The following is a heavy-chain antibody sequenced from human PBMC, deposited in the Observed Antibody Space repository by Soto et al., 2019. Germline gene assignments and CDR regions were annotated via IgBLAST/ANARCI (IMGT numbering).Heavy chain of an antibody. J-gene: IGHJ5*02. D-gene: IGHD3-22*01. V-gene: IGHV1-69*13. CDR2: IIPIFGTA. Sequence: WASVKVSCKASGGTFSSYAISWVRQAPGQGLEWMGGIIPIFGTANYAQKFQGRVTITADESTSTAYMELSSLRSEDTAVYYCTAHHRDLITMIVVPWFDPWGQGTLVTVSS. CDR1: GGTFSSYA. CDR3: TAHHRDLITMIVVPWFDP.